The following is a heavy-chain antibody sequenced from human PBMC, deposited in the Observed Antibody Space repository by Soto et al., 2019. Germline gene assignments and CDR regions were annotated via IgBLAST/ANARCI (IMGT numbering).Heavy chain of an antibody. CDR3: AERHSSGSSYYYYYGMDV. Sequence: SVKVSCKASGGTFSSYAISWVRQAPGQGLEWMGGIIPIFGTANYAQKFQGRVTITADESTSTAYMELSSLRSEDTAVYYCAERHSSGSSYYYYYGMDVWGQGTTVTVSS. J-gene: IGHJ6*02. V-gene: IGHV1-69*13. D-gene: IGHD6-19*01. CDR2: IIPIFGTA. CDR1: GGTFSSYA.